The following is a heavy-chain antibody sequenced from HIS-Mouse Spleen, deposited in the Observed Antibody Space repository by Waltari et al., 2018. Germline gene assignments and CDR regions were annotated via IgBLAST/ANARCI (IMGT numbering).Heavy chain of an antibody. J-gene: IGHJ4*02. V-gene: IGHV3-30*18. CDR2: ISDDGSNK. Sequence: QVQLVASGGGVVQPGRSLRLSCSGSVFAFSSSGMHWVRQAPGKGLEWVAVISDDGSNKYYADSVKGRFTISRDNSKNTLYLQMNSLRAEDTAVYYCAKDKHHAFDYWGQGTLVTVSS. CDR1: VFAFSSSG. CDR3: AKDKHHAFDY.